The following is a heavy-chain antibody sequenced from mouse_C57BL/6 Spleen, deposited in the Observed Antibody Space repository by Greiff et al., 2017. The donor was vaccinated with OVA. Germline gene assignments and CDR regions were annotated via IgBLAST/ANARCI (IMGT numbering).Heavy chain of an antibody. D-gene: IGHD1-1*01. CDR1: GFNIKNTY. CDR3: AYYYYGCSEDYFDY. CDR2: IDPANGNT. V-gene: IGHV14-3*01. J-gene: IGHJ2*01. Sequence: VQLQQSVAELVRPGASVKLSCTASGFNIKNTYMHWVKQRPEQGLCWIGRIDPANGNTKYAPKYRGKATITADTSSNTAYLQLSSLTSEDTAIYYCAYYYYGCSEDYFDYWGQGTTLTVSS.